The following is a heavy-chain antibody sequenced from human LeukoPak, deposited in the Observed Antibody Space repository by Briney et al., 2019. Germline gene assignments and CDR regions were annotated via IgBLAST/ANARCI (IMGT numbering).Heavy chain of an antibody. D-gene: IGHD3-16*01. CDR3: ARATLGEYFHH. V-gene: IGHV1-46*01. Sequence: ASVKVSCKASGYTFTNYYIHWVRQAPGQGLEWMGIINPSGGSTSYTQRFQGRVTMTRDTSTSTVYMELSSLRSEDTAVYYCARATLGEYFHHWGQGTLVTVSS. CDR2: INPSGGST. J-gene: IGHJ1*01. CDR1: GYTFTNYY.